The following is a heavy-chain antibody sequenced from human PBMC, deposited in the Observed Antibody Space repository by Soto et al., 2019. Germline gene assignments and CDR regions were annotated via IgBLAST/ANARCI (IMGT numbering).Heavy chain of an antibody. D-gene: IGHD3-10*01. CDR1: WFSFSNYA. J-gene: IGHJ4*02. CDR3: ARDLLPYHILWSNYPSAEHCFAH. V-gene: IGHV3-30*09. CDR2: ISHDASLQ. Sequence: GGSLRLSCGASWFSFSNYAMNWVRQAPGEGLEWLGSISHDASLQSYADSVKGRFAISRDNYQNTLFLQMNSLGPEDAAVYYCARDLLPYHILWSNYPSAEHCFAHWALGTIVTLSS.